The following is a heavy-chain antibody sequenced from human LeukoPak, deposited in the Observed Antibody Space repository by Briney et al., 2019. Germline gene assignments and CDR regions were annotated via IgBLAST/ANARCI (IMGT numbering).Heavy chain of an antibody. V-gene: IGHV4-34*01. D-gene: IGHD3-22*01. CDR2: INHSGST. Sequence: PSETLSLTCAVYGGSFSGYYWSWLRQPPGKGREWVGEINHSGSTNYNPSLKSRVTISVDTSKNQFSLKLSSVTAADTAVYYCARDRRNYDSSGYYNYWGQGTLVTVSS. CDR3: ARDRRNYDSSGYYNY. J-gene: IGHJ4*02. CDR1: GGSFSGYY.